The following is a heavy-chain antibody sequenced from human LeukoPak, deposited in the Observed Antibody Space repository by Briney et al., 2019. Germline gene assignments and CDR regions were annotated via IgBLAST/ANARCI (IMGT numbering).Heavy chain of an antibody. Sequence: SETLSLTCTVSGGSISSYYWSWIRQPPGKGLEWIGYIYYSGSTNYNPSLKSRVTISVDTSKNQFSLKLSSVTAADTAVYYCARDPGGCWGQGTLVTVSS. CDR3: ARDPGGC. J-gene: IGHJ4*02. V-gene: IGHV4-59*01. D-gene: IGHD3-10*01. CDR1: GGSISSYY. CDR2: IYYSGST.